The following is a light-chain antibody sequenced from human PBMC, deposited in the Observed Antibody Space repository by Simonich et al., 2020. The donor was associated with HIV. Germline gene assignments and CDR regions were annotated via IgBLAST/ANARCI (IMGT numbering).Light chain of an antibody. J-gene: IGLJ3*02. V-gene: IGLV2-14*03. Sequence: SALTQPASVSGSPGQSITISCTGTSSDVGGYNYVSWYQQHPGKAPKLIIYVVTNRPSGVSNRFSGSKSGNTASLTISGLQAEDEADYYCCSYAGGSIFVMFGGGTKLTVL. CDR1: SSDVGGYNY. CDR2: VVT. CDR3: CSYAGGSIFVM.